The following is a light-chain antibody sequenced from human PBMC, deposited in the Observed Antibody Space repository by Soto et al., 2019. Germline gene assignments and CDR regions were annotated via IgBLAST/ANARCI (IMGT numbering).Light chain of an antibody. CDR3: LQHADYPFT. J-gene: IGKJ2*01. CDR2: SAS. CDR1: QDIRHA. Sequence: DIQMTQSPSSLSASVGDRVTITCRASQDIRHALGWYQQKPGKVPKRLIYSASSLQNGVPSRFSGSGSETAFTLTISSLQPDDFATYFCLQHADYPFTFGQGTRLEI. V-gene: IGKV1-17*01.